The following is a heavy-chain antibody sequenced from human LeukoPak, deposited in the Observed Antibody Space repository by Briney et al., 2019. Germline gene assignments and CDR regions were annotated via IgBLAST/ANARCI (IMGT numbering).Heavy chain of an antibody. CDR2: INPNSGGT. CDR3: ASLVGTYSSSSGVDY. J-gene: IGHJ4*02. V-gene: IGHV1-2*02. Sequence: ASVKVSCKAPGGTFSSYAISWVRQAPGQGLEWMGWINPNSGGTNYAQKFQGRVTMTRDTSISTAYMELSRLRSDDTAVYYCASLVGTYSSSSGVDYWGQGTLVTVSS. CDR1: GGTFSSYA. D-gene: IGHD6-6*01.